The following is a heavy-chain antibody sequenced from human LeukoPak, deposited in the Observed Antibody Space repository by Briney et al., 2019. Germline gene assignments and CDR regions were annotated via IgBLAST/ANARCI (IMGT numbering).Heavy chain of an antibody. J-gene: IGHJ3*02. CDR1: GYTFTGYY. V-gene: IGHV1-2*02. CDR2: INPNSGGT. CDR3: ARASTGDFWSGYYVRAFDI. D-gene: IGHD3-3*01. Sequence: ASVKVSCKASGYTFTGYYMHWVRQAPGQGLEWMGWINPNSGGTNYAQKFQGRVTMTRDTSISTAYMELSRLRSEDTAVYYCARASTGDFWSGYYVRAFDIWGQGTMVTVSS.